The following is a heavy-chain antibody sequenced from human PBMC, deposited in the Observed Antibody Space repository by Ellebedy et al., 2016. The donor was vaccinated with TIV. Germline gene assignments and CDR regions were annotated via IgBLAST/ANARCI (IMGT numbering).Heavy chain of an antibody. CDR1: GGTFSSYA. V-gene: IGHV1-69*13. J-gene: IGHJ6*02. D-gene: IGHD2-21*02. CDR3: ARVSPCGGDCYSAGGGAYYYYYGMDV. CDR2: IIPIFGTA. Sequence: ASVKVSCKASGGTFSSYAISWVRQAPGQGLEWMGGIIPIFGTANYAQKFQGRVTITADESTSTAYMGLSSLRSEDTAVYYCARVSPCGGDCYSAGGGAYYYYYGMDVWGQGTTVTVSS.